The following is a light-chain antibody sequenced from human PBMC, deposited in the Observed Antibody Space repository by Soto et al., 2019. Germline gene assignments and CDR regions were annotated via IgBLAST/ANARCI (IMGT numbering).Light chain of an antibody. J-gene: IGKJ1*01. Sequence: EIVFTQSPGTLSLSPGERATLSCRASQSVSSSYLAWYQQKPGQAPRLLIYGASNRATAIPAMFSGSGSGTDFTLTISSLEPEDFAVYYCQQRSNWPPTWTFGQGTKVDIK. CDR3: QQRSNWPPTWT. CDR1: QSVSSSY. CDR2: GAS. V-gene: IGKV3D-20*02.